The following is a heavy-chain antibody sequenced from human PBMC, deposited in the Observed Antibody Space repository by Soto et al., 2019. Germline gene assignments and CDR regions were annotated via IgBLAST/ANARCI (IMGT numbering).Heavy chain of an antibody. CDR3: ARDVQTPSYYGMDV. D-gene: IGHD6-6*01. J-gene: IGHJ6*02. CDR2: ISYDGSNK. CDR1: GFTFSSYA. Sequence: QVQLVESGGGVVQPGRSLRLSCAASGFTFSSYAMHWVREAPGKGLEWVAVISYDGSNKYYADSVKGRFTISRDNSKNTLYLQMNSLRAEDTAVYYCARDVQTPSYYGMDVWGQGTTVTVSS. V-gene: IGHV3-30-3*01.